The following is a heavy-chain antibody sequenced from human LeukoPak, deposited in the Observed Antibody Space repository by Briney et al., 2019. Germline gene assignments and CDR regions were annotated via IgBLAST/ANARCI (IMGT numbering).Heavy chain of an antibody. Sequence: SETLSLTCTVSGGSISSYYSSWIRQPPGKGLESIGYIYYSGSTNYNPSLKSRVTISVDTSKNQFSLKLSSVTAADTAVYYCARATYYYDSSGNRGAFDIWGQGTMVTVSS. CDR1: GGSISSYY. CDR2: IYYSGST. J-gene: IGHJ3*02. V-gene: IGHV4-59*01. D-gene: IGHD3-22*01. CDR3: ARATYYYDSSGNRGAFDI.